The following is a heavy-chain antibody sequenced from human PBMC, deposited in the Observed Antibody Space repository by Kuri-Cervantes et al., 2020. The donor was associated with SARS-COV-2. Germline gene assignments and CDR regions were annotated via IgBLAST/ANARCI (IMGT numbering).Heavy chain of an antibody. CDR2: IIPVFGTA. V-gene: IGHV1-69*13. CDR1: GYTFTSYG. CDR3: ARGESPTTYYYDSNYYFDY. Sequence: SVKVSCKASGYTFTSYGISWVRQAPGQGLEWMGGIIPVFGTANYAQKFQGRVTITADESTSTAYMELSSLRSEDTAVYYCARGESPTTYYYDSNYYFDYWGQGTLVTVSS. D-gene: IGHD3-22*01. J-gene: IGHJ4*02.